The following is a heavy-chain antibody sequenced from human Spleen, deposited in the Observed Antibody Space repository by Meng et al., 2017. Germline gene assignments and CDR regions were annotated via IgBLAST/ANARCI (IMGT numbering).Heavy chain of an antibody. CDR1: GYTFTSYG. CDR2: ISDYNGNT. Sequence: QVKLEQAGAYVKKPGATVKVSCQASGYTFTSYGISWVRQAPGQGLEWMGWISDYNGNTNYAQKLQGRVTMTTDTSMSTAYMELRSLRSDDTAVYYCARSNSITGTTDWFDPWGQGTLVTVSS. CDR3: ARSNSITGTTDWFDP. D-gene: IGHD1-20*01. V-gene: IGHV1-18*01. J-gene: IGHJ5*02.